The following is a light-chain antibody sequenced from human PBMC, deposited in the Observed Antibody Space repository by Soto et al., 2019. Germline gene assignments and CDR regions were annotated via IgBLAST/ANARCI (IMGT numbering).Light chain of an antibody. CDR3: QQLKSNLIT. CDR1: QTISTW. J-gene: IGKJ5*01. Sequence: QMTQSPSALSASVGDRVTITCRASQTISTWLAWYQQKPGKAPKLLIYDASSLQSGVPSRFSGSGSGTEFTLTISSLQPEDFATYYCQQLKSNLITFGQGTRLEI. V-gene: IGKV1-5*01. CDR2: DAS.